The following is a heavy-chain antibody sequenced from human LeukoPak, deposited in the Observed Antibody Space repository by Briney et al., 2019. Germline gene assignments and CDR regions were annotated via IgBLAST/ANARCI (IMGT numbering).Heavy chain of an antibody. Sequence: EASVKVSCKASGYTFTSYGITWMRQAPGQGLEWMGWISAYNGNTNYAQKLQGRVTMTTDTSTSTAYMELRSLRSDDTAVYYCARTEQWLYDAFDIWGQGTMVTVSS. CDR2: ISAYNGNT. D-gene: IGHD6-19*01. CDR1: GYTFTSYG. V-gene: IGHV1-18*01. CDR3: ARTEQWLYDAFDI. J-gene: IGHJ3*02.